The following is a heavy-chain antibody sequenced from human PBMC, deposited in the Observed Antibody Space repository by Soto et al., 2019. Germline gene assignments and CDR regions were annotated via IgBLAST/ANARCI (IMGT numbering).Heavy chain of an antibody. J-gene: IGHJ1*01. D-gene: IGHD2-21*01. CDR2: IYYSGST. Sequence: SETLSLTCTVSGGSISSSSYYWGWIRQPPGKGLEWIGSIYYSGSTYYNPSLKSRVTISVDTSKNQLSLKLGSVPAAETAVYYCARQHLADTLGYCGGDCYPGYFQHWGQGTLVTVSS. CDR1: GGSISSSSYY. CDR3: ARQHLADTLGYCGGDCYPGYFQH. V-gene: IGHV4-39*01.